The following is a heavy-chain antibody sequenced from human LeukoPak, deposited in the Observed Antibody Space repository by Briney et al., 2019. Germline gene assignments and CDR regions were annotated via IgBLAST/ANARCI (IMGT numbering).Heavy chain of an antibody. V-gene: IGHV1-3*01. J-gene: IGHJ4*02. Sequence: ASVKVSCKASGYIFTNYAMHWVRQAPGQRLEWMGWINAGNGNTKYSQKFQGRVTMTTDTSTSTAYMELRSLRSDDTAVYYCAREAQWLALDYWGQGTLVTVSS. CDR2: INAGNGNT. CDR1: GYIFTNYA. CDR3: AREAQWLALDY. D-gene: IGHD6-19*01.